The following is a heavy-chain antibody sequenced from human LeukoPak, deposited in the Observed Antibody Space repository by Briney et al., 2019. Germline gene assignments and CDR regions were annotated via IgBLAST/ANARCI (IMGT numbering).Heavy chain of an antibody. Sequence: GESLKISCKGFGYSFTNFWIGWVRQMPGKGLEWMGRIDPSDSYTNYSPSFQGHVTISADKSISTAYLQWSSLKASDTAMYYCARKSSGSYYHYWGQGTLVTVSS. CDR1: GYSFTNFW. J-gene: IGHJ4*02. CDR3: ARKSSGSYYHY. V-gene: IGHV5-10-1*01. CDR2: IDPSDSYT. D-gene: IGHD1-26*01.